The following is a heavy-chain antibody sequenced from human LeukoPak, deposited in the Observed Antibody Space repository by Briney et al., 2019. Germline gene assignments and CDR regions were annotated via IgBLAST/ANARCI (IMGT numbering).Heavy chain of an antibody. V-gene: IGHV3-30*18. D-gene: IGHD4-23*01. Sequence: GKPLRLSCAASGFTFSSYGMHWVRQAPGKGLEWVAVISSDGSDKYYADSVKGRFTISRDNSKNTMYLQMNSLRDEDTAVYYCAKGSATTVVTIDYWGQGTLVSVSS. CDR1: GFTFSSYG. J-gene: IGHJ4*02. CDR2: ISSDGSDK. CDR3: AKGSATTVVTIDY.